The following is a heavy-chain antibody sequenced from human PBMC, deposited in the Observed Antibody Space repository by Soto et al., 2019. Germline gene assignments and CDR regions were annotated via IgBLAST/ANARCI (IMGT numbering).Heavy chain of an antibody. D-gene: IGHD3-10*01. CDR3: AKHPYGPGNFHFDS. J-gene: IGHJ4*02. Sequence: SLRLSCAASGFDFDDYAMHWVRQVPGKGLEWVSGISCNIVTVDYADSVKGRFTISRDNAKNSLYLQMNSLRAEDTALYYCAKHPYGPGNFHFDSGGPGTLVTVS. CDR2: ISCNIVTV. CDR1: GFDFDDYA. V-gene: IGHV3-9*01.